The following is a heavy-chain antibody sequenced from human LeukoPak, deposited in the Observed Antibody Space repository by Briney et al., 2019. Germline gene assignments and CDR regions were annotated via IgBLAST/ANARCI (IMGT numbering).Heavy chain of an antibody. J-gene: IGHJ4*02. Sequence: ASVKVSCKASGYTFTGYYMHRVRQAPGQGLEWMGWINPNSGGTNYAQKFQGRVTMTRDTSISTAYMELSRLRSDDTAVYYCARPMVRGVIGVFDYWGQGTLVTVSS. CDR1: GYTFTGYY. CDR2: INPNSGGT. V-gene: IGHV1-2*02. CDR3: ARPMVRGVIGVFDY. D-gene: IGHD3-10*01.